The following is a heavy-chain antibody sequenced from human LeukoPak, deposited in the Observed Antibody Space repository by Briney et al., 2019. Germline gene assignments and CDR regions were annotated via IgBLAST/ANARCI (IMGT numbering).Heavy chain of an antibody. V-gene: IGHV1-2*02. J-gene: IGHJ6*03. CDR1: GYTFTGYY. CDR2: INPNSGGT. Sequence: ASVKVSCKASGYTFTGYYMHWVRQAPGQGLEWMGWINPNSGGTNYAQKFQGRVTMTRDTSISTAYMELSRLRSDDTAVYYCARGPSWYTDDDFWSGPYYYYYMDVWGKGTTVTVSS. D-gene: IGHD3-3*01. CDR3: ARGPSWYTDDDFWSGPYYYYYMDV.